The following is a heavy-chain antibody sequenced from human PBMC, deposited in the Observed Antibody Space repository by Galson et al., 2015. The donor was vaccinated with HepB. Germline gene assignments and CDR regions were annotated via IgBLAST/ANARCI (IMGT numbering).Heavy chain of an antibody. D-gene: IGHD6-19*01. Sequence: ETLSLTCTVSGGSISSYYWSWIRQPPGKGLEWIGYIYYSGSTNYNPSLKSRVTISVDTSKNQFSLKLSSVTAADTAVYYCARGYSSGWDHQLQAFDIWGQGTMVTVSS. V-gene: IGHV4-59*01. CDR1: GGSISSYY. CDR2: IYYSGST. J-gene: IGHJ3*02. CDR3: ARGYSSGWDHQLQAFDI.